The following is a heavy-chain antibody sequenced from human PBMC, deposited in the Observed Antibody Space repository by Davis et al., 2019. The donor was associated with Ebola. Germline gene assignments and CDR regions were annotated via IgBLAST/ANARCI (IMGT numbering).Heavy chain of an antibody. D-gene: IGHD3-3*01. J-gene: IGHJ4*02. CDR1: GFTFSGSA. V-gene: IGHV3-23*01. CDR2: ISGSGGST. CDR3: AKGGDFWSGISIDY. Sequence: GESLKISCAASGFTFSGSAMHWVRQAPGKGLEWVSAISGSGGSTYYADSVKGRFTISRDNSKNTLYLQMNSLRAEDTAVYYCAKGGDFWSGISIDYWGQGTLVTVSS.